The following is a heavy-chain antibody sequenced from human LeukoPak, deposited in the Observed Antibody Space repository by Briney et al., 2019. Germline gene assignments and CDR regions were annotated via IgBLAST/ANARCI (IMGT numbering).Heavy chain of an antibody. J-gene: IGHJ4*02. D-gene: IGHD4-17*01. CDR3: AGAAVTTAFDY. CDR1: GYSISSGYY. CDR2: IYHSGST. Sequence: PSETLSLTCTVSGYSISSGYYWGWIRQPPGKGLEWIGYIYHSGSTYYNPSLKSRVTISVDRSKNQFSLKLSSVTAADTAVYYCAGAAVTTAFDYWGQGTLVTVSS. V-gene: IGHV4-38-2*02.